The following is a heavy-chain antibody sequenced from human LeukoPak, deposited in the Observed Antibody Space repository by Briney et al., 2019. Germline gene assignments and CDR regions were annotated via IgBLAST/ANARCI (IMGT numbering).Heavy chain of an antibody. CDR3: ANENGGPDY. CDR1: GFTFSAYG. J-gene: IGHJ4*02. Sequence: PGGSLRLSCAASGFTFSAYGMHWVRQAPGKGLEWVAFIRYDASNKYYADSVKGRFTISRDNSKNTLYLQMDSLRAEDTAVYYCANENGGPDYWGQGTLVTVSS. D-gene: IGHD3-10*01. V-gene: IGHV3-30*02. CDR2: IRYDASNK.